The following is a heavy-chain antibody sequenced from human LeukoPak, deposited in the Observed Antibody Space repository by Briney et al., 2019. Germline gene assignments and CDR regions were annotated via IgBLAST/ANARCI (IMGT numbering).Heavy chain of an antibody. CDR2: IRYDGSNK. V-gene: IGHV3-30*02. CDR3: AKGLYYYDGSGYPD. Sequence: PGGSLRLSCAASGFTFSSYGMRWVRQAPGKGLEWVAFIRYDGSNKYYTDSAKGRFTISRDNSKNTVFLQMNSLRDEDTAVYYCAKGLYYYDGSGYPDWGQGTLVTVSS. D-gene: IGHD3-22*01. CDR1: GFTFSSYG. J-gene: IGHJ4*02.